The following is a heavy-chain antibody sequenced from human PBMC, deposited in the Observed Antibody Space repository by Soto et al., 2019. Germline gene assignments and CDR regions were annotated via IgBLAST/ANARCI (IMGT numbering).Heavy chain of an antibody. Sequence: SETLSLTCTVSGDSMATGGHYYGWIRQVPGKGLEWIGYVYYSGATHYTPSLRARATISRDTSKNQFSLRLISVTAADTALYYCARDKDLQPTVWGFWGQGIQVTVSS. CDR3: ARDKDLQPTVWGF. D-gene: IGHD3-16*01. CDR1: GDSMATGGHY. CDR2: VYYSGAT. V-gene: IGHV4-31*03. J-gene: IGHJ4*02.